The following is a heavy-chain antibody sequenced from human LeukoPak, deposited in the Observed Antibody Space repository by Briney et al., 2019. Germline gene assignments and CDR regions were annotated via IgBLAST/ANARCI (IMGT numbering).Heavy chain of an antibody. CDR2: LNSDGSIT. V-gene: IGHV3-74*01. D-gene: IGHD3-10*01. Sequence: PGGSLRLSCAASGFTSSTYWINWVRQAPGKGLVWVSRLNSDGSITSYAESVKGRFTISRDNAKNTLYLQMNSLRAEDTAVYYCCYGSGSPIDYWGQGTLVTVSS. CDR1: GFTSSTYW. CDR3: CYGSGSPIDY. J-gene: IGHJ4*02.